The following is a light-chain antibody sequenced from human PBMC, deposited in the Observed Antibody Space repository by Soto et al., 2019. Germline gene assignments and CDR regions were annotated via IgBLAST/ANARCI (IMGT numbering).Light chain of an antibody. CDR1: TSDIGGYNY. J-gene: IGLJ1*01. Sequence: QSVLTQPPSASGSPGQSVTISCSGTTSDIGGYNYVSWYQQHPGKAPKVVIYEVSKRPSGVPDRFSGSKSGNTASLTLSGLQAEDEADYYCSSYTSSRAYVFGIGTKLTVL. CDR3: SSYTSSRAYV. V-gene: IGLV2-8*01. CDR2: EVS.